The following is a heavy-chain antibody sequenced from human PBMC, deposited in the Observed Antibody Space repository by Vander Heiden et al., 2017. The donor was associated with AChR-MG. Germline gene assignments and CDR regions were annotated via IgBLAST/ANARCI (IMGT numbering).Heavy chain of an antibody. J-gene: IGHJ5*02. D-gene: IGHD6-6*01. CDR2: IYYSGST. CDR1: GGSIRSSSYY. CDR3: ARPSPAPFFDP. V-gene: IGHV4-39*01. Sequence: QLQLQESGPGLVKPSETLSLTCTVPGGSIRSSSYYWGWIRQPPGKGLEWIGSIYYSGSTYYNPSLKSRVTISVDTSKNQFSLKLSSVTAADTAVYYCARPSPAPFFDPWGQGTLVTVSS.